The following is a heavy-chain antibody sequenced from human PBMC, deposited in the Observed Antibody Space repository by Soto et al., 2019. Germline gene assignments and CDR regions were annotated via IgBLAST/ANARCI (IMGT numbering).Heavy chain of an antibody. CDR2: IYYSGST. Sequence: QVQLQESGPGLVKPSETLSLTCTVSGGSISSYYWSWILQPPGKGLEWIGYIYYSGSTNYNPSLKSRVTISVDTSKNQFSLKLSSVTAADTAVYYCARASYGLPHFDYWGQGTLVTVSS. D-gene: IGHD3-10*01. CDR3: ARASYGLPHFDY. J-gene: IGHJ4*02. V-gene: IGHV4-59*01. CDR1: GGSISSYY.